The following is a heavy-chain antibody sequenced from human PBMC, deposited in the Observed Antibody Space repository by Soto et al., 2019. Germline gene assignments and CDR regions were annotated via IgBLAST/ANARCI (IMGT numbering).Heavy chain of an antibody. D-gene: IGHD3-3*01. CDR1: GGSISSGGYY. Sequence: SETLSLTCTVSGGSISSGGYYWSWIRQHPGKGLEWIAYIYYSGSTYYNPSLKSRVSISLDTSKTQFSLKLSSVTAADTAVYYWARVRAGFFLSGRKDNWFDPWGQGTLVTVSS. J-gene: IGHJ5*02. CDR3: ARVRAGFFLSGRKDNWFDP. CDR2: IYYSGST. V-gene: IGHV4-31*03.